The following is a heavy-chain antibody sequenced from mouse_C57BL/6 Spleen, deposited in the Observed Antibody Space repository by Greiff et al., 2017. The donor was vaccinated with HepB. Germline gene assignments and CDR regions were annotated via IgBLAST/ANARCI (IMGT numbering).Heavy chain of an antibody. V-gene: IGHV3-6*01. CDR3: ARGGLPRTYFDV. CDR1: GYSITSGYY. CDR2: ISYDGSN. J-gene: IGHJ1*03. Sequence: EVKLMESGPGLVKPSQSLSLTCSVTGYSITSGYYWNWIRQFPGNKLEWMGYISYDGSNNYNPSLKNRISITRDTSKNQFFLKLNSVTTEDTATYYCARGGLPRTYFDVWGTGTTVTVSS. D-gene: IGHD3-3*01.